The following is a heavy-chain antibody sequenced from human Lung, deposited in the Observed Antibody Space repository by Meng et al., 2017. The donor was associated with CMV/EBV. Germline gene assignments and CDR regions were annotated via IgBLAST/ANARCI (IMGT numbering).Heavy chain of an antibody. Sequence: QAQLVQSGGGVKKPGASVKVSCKASGYTFTNYGITWVRQPPGQGLGWMGWISAYNGNTNYAQTLQGRLTMTTDTSTSTAYMELRSLRSDDTAVYYCARVEVGITSGDYWGQGALVTVSS. CDR2: ISAYNGNT. CDR3: ARVEVGITSGDY. V-gene: IGHV1-18*01. J-gene: IGHJ4*02. D-gene: IGHD1-26*01. CDR1: GYTFTNYG.